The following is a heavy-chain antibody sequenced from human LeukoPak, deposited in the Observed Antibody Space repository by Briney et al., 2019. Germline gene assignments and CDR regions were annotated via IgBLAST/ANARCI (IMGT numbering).Heavy chain of an antibody. D-gene: IGHD6-19*01. J-gene: IGHJ6*02. CDR1: GGSISTYY. CDR2: IYYSGST. V-gene: IGHV4-59*08. CDR3: ARSIVVAGIVSDFYYYGMDV. Sequence: SETLSLTCTVSGGSISTYYWSWIRQPPGKGLEWIGYIYYSGSTNYNPSLKSRVTISVHTSKKQSSLKLSSVTAADTAVYFCARSIVVAGIVSDFYYYGMDVWGQGTTVTVSS.